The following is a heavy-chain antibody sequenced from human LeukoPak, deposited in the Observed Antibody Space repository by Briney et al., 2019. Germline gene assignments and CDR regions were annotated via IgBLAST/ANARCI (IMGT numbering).Heavy chain of an antibody. Sequence: ASVKVSRKASGHTFTSYDINWMRQATGQGLEWMGWMSPNSGNTGYAQKFQGRVTMTRDTSTGTAYLELSSLRSEDSAVYYCVRTPPNWGADFWGQGTLVTVSS. CDR1: GHTFTSYD. V-gene: IGHV1-8*01. CDR2: MSPNSGNT. D-gene: IGHD7-27*01. CDR3: VRTPPNWGADF. J-gene: IGHJ4*02.